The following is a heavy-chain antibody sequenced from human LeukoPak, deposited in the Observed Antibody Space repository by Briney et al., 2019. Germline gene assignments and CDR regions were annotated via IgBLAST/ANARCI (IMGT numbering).Heavy chain of an antibody. Sequence: GGSLRLSCAASGFTFSTYGMHWVRQAPGKGLEWVAGISYEGKNKYFANSVKGRFTMSRDNYKNTLYLHMNTLRAEETAVHYCAKERLLLARRDSEAFELWGQRPMVTVSS. J-gene: IGHJ3*01. D-gene: IGHD6-6*01. CDR2: ISYEGKNK. CDR3: AKERLLLARRDSEAFEL. V-gene: IGHV3-30*18. CDR1: GFTFSTYG.